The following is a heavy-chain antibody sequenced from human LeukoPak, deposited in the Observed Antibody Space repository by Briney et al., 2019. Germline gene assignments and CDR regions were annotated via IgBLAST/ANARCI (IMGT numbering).Heavy chain of an antibody. CDR1: GFTFSSYS. D-gene: IGHD7-27*01. V-gene: IGHV3-21*01. CDR3: ARVAYELGYYYYYMDV. J-gene: IGHJ6*03. Sequence: GGSLRLSCAASGFTFSSYSMNWVRQAPGKGLEWVSSISSSSSYIYYADSVKGRFTISRDNAKNSLYLQMNSLRAEDTAVYYCARVAYELGYYYYYMDVWGKGITVTVSS. CDR2: ISSSSSYI.